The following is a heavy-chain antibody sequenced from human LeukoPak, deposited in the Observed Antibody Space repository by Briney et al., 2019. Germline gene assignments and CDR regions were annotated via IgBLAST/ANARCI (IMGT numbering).Heavy chain of an antibody. V-gene: IGHV3-30*02. D-gene: IGHD3-10*01. CDR3: AGSGTYIPFDI. J-gene: IGHJ3*02. Sequence: AGGSLRLSCAASGFTFRTYGMHWVRQAPGKGLEWVAFMRYDGSNEYYADSVKGRFTISRDNSKNTLYLQMNSLRAEDTAVYYCAGSGTYIPFDIWGQGTMVTVSS. CDR2: MRYDGSNE. CDR1: GFTFRTYG.